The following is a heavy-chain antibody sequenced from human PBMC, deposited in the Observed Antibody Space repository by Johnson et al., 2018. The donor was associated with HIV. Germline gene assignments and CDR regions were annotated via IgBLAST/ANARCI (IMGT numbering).Heavy chain of an antibody. CDR3: ARDHGQLWLLPAFDI. CDR1: GFTFSSYA. Sequence: QVQLVESGGGVVQSGRSLRLSCAASGFTFSSYAMHWVRQAPGKGLEWVAVISYDGSNKYYADSVKGRFTISRDNSKNTLYLQMNSLRVEDTAVYYCARDHGQLWLLPAFDIWGQGTMVTVSS. D-gene: IGHD5-18*01. J-gene: IGHJ3*02. V-gene: IGHV3-30-3*01. CDR2: ISYDGSNK.